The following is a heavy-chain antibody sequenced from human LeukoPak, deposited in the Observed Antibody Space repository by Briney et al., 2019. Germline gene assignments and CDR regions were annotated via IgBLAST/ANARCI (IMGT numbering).Heavy chain of an antibody. Sequence: GGSLRLSCAASAFTLSSYAMNWVRQAPGKGLEWVSGISDSGGSTYYADSVKGRFTISRDSSKNTVSLQMNSLRAEDTAVYYCARLYSSSSGKAFDIWGQGTMVTVSS. CDR3: ARLYSSSSGKAFDI. CDR1: AFTLSSYA. V-gene: IGHV3-23*01. CDR2: ISDSGGST. J-gene: IGHJ3*02. D-gene: IGHD6-6*01.